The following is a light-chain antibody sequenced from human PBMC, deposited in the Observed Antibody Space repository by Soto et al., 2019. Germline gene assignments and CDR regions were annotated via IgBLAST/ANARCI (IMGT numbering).Light chain of an antibody. Sequence: QSALTQPASVSGSPGQSITISCTGNSSDIGSYNYVSWYQQHPGQAPKLMIYDVTNRPSGVSNRFSGSKSGNTASLTISGLQAEDEADYYCSSPRSSSFYVVGTGTKLTVL. V-gene: IGLV2-14*03. J-gene: IGLJ1*01. CDR2: DVT. CDR1: SSDIGSYNY. CDR3: SSPRSSSFYV.